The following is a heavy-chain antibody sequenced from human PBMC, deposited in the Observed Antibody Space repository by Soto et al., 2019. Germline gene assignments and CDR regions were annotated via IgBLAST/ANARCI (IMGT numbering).Heavy chain of an antibody. D-gene: IGHD2-21*01. CDR3: ARDRKLLRLGHYYYGMDV. CDR1: GFTFSSYG. V-gene: IGHV3-33*01. Sequence: QVQLVESGGGVVQPGRSLRLSCAASGFTFSSYGMHWVRQAPGKGLEWVAVIWYDGSNKYYADSVKGRFTISRDNSKNTLYLQMNSLRAEDTAVYYCARDRKLLRLGHYYYGMDVWGQGTTVTVSS. CDR2: IWYDGSNK. J-gene: IGHJ6*02.